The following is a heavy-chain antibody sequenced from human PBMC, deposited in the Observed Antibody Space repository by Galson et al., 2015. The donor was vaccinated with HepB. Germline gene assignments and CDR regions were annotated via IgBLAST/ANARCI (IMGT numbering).Heavy chain of an antibody. D-gene: IGHD2-2*01. V-gene: IGHV3-21*01. Sequence: SLRLSCAASGFTFSSYSMNWVRQAPGKGLEWVSSISSSSSYIYYADSVKGRFTISRDNAKNSLYLQMNSLRAEDTAVYYCARDKGPSEVVVPAAIWLGYYYGMDVWAKGPRSPSP. CDR1: GFTFSSYS. J-gene: IGHJ6*02. CDR3: ARDKGPSEVVVPAAIWLGYYYGMDV. CDR2: ISSSSSYI.